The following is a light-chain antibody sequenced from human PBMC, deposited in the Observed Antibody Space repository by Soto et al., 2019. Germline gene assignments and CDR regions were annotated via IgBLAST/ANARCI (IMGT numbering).Light chain of an antibody. V-gene: IGKV3-11*01. CDR3: QQRVHWPPLT. Sequence: ETVLTQSPATLSLSAGERATLSCRASQSINNYLAWSQQKPGQAPRLLIYDSSNRATGVPARFSGSGFGTDFTLTISSLEPDDSAVYYCQQRVHWPPLTFGGGTKVEIK. CDR1: QSINNY. CDR2: DSS. J-gene: IGKJ4*01.